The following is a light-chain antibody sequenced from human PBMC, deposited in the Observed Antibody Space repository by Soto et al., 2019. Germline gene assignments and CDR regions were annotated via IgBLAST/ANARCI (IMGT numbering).Light chain of an antibody. CDR1: QSVAGS. V-gene: IGKV3-11*01. J-gene: IGKJ5*01. CDR3: QQRSNRIT. Sequence: EFVLKQSPATLSLSPGEIAILSCRASQSVAGSLAWYQQKPGQAPRLLIYDISTRAAAIPARFSGSGSGTDFTLTVSSLEPEDFALYYCQQRSNRITFGQGTRLEIK. CDR2: DIS.